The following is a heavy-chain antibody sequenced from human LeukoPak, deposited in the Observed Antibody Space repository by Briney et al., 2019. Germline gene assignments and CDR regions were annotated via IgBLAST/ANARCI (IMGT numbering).Heavy chain of an antibody. CDR3: ATGRSIRYFDY. Sequence: PPETLSLTCTVSGVSIFSSYWNWVRQPPGKRLEWIGYVHYSGSTNYNPSLKSRVTISVDTSKSQFSLKLSSATAADTAVYYCATGRSIRYFDYWGQGTLFTVSS. CDR2: VHYSGST. CDR1: GVSIFSSY. D-gene: IGHD3-9*01. J-gene: IGHJ4*02. V-gene: IGHV4-59*12.